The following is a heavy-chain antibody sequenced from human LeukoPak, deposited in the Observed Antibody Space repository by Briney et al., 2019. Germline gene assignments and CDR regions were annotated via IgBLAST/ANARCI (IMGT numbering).Heavy chain of an antibody. D-gene: IGHD5-18*01. CDR2: ISGSGGST. CDR1: GFTFSSYA. V-gene: IGHV3-23*01. J-gene: IGHJ4*02. Sequence: AGGSLRLSCAASGFTFSSYAMSWVRQAPGKGLEWVSAISGSGGSTYYADSVKGRFTISRDNSKNTLYLQMSSLRAEDTAVYYCANSLRGYSYGYSSSSDYWSQGTLVTVSS. CDR3: ANSLRGYSYGYSSSSDY.